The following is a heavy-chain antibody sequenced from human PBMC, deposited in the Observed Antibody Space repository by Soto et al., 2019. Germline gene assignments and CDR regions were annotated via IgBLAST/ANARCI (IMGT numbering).Heavy chain of an antibody. D-gene: IGHD6-13*01. V-gene: IGHV1-18*01. Sequence: ASVKVSCKASGYTFRTYGISWVRQAPGQGLEWMGWISPYNDNTSYAQKLQGRVTMTTDTSTSTAYMELRSLRSEDTAVYYCARGEAEARSAYWGQGTLVTVSS. CDR2: ISPYNDNT. J-gene: IGHJ4*02. CDR1: GYTFRTYG. CDR3: ARGEAEARSAY.